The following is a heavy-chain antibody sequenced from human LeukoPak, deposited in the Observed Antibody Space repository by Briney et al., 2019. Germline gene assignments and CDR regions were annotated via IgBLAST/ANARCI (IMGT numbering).Heavy chain of an antibody. CDR3: ARGTYYYGSGSPSNWFDP. J-gene: IGHJ5*02. CDR2: INPNSGGT. Sequence: ASVKVSCKASGYTFTGYYMHWVRQAPGQGLEWMGRINPNSGGTNYAQKFQGRVTMTRDTSISTAHMELSRLRSDDTAVYYCARGTYYYGSGSPSNWFDPWGQGTLVTVSS. CDR1: GYTFTGYY. D-gene: IGHD3-10*01. V-gene: IGHV1-2*06.